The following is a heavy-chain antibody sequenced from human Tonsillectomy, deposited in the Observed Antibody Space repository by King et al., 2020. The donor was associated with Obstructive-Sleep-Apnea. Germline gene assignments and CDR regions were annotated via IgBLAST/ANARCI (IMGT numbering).Heavy chain of an antibody. V-gene: IGHV3-30*02. J-gene: IGHJ4*02. CDR1: GFTFSSSG. CDR2: VRYDGSNK. CDR3: ATDIYTHSDNPAFDY. Sequence: QLVQSGGGVVQPGGSLRLSCAASGFTFSSSGMHWVRQAPGKGLEWGAFVRYDGSNKYYVDSVKGRFTISRDNSKKTLYLQMNSLRVEDTCMYYCATDIYTHSDNPAFDYWGQGALVTVSS. D-gene: IGHD2-2*02.